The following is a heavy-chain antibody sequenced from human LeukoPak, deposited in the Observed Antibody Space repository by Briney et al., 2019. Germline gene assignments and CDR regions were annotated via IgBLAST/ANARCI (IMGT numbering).Heavy chain of an antibody. Sequence: GGSLRLSCTASGLTFSNYATTWVRQAPGKGLEWVSSITGSGRGTYYADSVKGRFSVSRDNSQNTVFLHMNSLRADDTALYYCSKDPNGDCVGAFDMWGPGTMVTVSS. D-gene: IGHD4-17*01. V-gene: IGHV3-23*01. CDR2: ITGSGRGT. CDR1: GLTFSNYA. CDR3: SKDPNGDCVGAFDM. J-gene: IGHJ3*02.